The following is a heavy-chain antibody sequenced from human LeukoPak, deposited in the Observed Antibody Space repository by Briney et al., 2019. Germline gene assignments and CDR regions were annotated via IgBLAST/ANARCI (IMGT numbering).Heavy chain of an antibody. J-gene: IGHJ3*02. CDR2: INPNSGGT. V-gene: IGHV1-2*02. D-gene: IGHD7-27*01. CDR3: ARGGMGIAFDI. Sequence: WASVKVSCKASGYTFTGYYMHWVRQAPGQGLERMGWINPNSGGTNYAQKFQGRVTITRNTSISTAYMELSSLRSEDTAVYYCARGGMGIAFDIWGQGTMVTVSS. CDR1: GYTFTGYY.